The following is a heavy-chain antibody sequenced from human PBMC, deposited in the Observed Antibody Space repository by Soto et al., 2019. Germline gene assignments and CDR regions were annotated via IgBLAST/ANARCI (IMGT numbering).Heavy chain of an antibody. CDR1: GYTFTSYG. Sequence: ASVKVSCKASGYTFTSYGISWVRQAPGQGLEWMGWISAYNGNTNYAQKLQGRVTMTTDTSTSTAYMELRSLRSDDTAVYYCARDSQDIVVVVAANYWGQGTLVTVSS. D-gene: IGHD2-15*01. V-gene: IGHV1-18*01. CDR3: ARDSQDIVVVVAANY. J-gene: IGHJ4*02. CDR2: ISAYNGNT.